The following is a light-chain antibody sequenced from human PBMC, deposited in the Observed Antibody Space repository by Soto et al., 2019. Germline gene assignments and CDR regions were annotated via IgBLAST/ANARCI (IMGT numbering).Light chain of an antibody. CDR1: QGIRND. Sequence: DIQMTQFPSSLSASVGDRVTITCRARQGIRNDLGWYQQKPGKAPKRLIYAESSLQSGVPSRFSGSGSGTEFALAISSLQPEDSATFYCLQHSTYPLTFGQGTQVEIK. J-gene: IGKJ1*01. V-gene: IGKV1-17*01. CDR3: LQHSTYPLT. CDR2: AES.